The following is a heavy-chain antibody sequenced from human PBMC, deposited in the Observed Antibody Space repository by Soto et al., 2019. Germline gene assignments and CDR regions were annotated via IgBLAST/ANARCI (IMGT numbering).Heavy chain of an antibody. V-gene: IGHV3-21*01. CDR3: ARDHNDYRDYYYGMDV. J-gene: IGHJ6*02. Sequence: PVGSLRLSCAASGFTVSSNYMNWVRQAPGKGLEWVSSISSSGSTYIYPADSLKGRFTISRDNAKNSLYLQMNSLRAEDTAVYYCARDHNDYRDYYYGMDVWGQGTTVTVSS. D-gene: IGHD4-17*01. CDR1: GFTVSSNY. CDR2: ISSSGSTYI.